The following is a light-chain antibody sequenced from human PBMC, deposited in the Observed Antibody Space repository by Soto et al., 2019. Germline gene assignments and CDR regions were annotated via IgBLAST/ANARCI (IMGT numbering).Light chain of an antibody. J-gene: IGKJ3*01. CDR2: SAS. CDR1: QGISIY. V-gene: IGKV1-27*01. Sequence: DIQMTQSPSSLSASVGDRVTITCRASQGISIYLAWYQQKPGKVPKLLIYSASTLQSGVPSRYSGSGYDTDFTLPISSLQPEDVATYYCQHYNTFSRFTFGPGTKVDIK. CDR3: QHYNTFSRFT.